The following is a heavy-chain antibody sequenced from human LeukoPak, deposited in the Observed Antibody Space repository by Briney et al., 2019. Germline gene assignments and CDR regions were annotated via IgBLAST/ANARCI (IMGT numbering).Heavy chain of an antibody. J-gene: IGHJ4*02. V-gene: IGHV4-61*02. CDR3: ASKNDGSGSQDSGLY. CDR1: GGSISSGSYY. Sequence: SETLSLTCTVSGGSISSGSYYWSWIRQPAGKGLEWIGRIYTSGSTNYNPSLKSRVTISVDTSKNQFSLKLSSVTAADTAVYYCASKNDGSGSQDSGLYWGQGTLVTVSS. CDR2: IYTSGST. D-gene: IGHD3-10*01.